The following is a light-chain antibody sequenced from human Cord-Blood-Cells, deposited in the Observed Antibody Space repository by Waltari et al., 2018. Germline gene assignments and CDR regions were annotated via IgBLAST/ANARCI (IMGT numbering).Light chain of an antibody. V-gene: IGLV2-23*01. CDR1: TSDVGSYNL. CDR3: CSYAGSSTWV. Sequence: QSALTQPASVSGSPGQSLTLSCTGTTSDVGSYNLVPWYQQHPSKAPKPRIYEGSKRPSGVSNRFSCSKSGNTASLTISGLQAEDEADYYCCSYAGSSTWVFGGGTKLTVL. CDR2: EGS. J-gene: IGLJ3*02.